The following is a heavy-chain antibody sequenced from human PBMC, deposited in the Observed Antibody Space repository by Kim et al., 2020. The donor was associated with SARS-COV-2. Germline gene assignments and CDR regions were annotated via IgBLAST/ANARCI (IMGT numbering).Heavy chain of an antibody. J-gene: IGHJ4*02. V-gene: IGHV4-31*03. D-gene: IGHD4-17*01. CDR1: GDSISNNNLY. Sequence: SETLSLTCTVSGDSISNNNLYWNWIRQYPGKGLEWIGYIYYDGTTYYNPSLKSRITMSVDTSKNQVSLELTSVTAADTAVYYCARVGPAVTPDNIYFDYWGQGTLVTVSS. CDR2: IYYDGTT. CDR3: ARVGPAVTPDNIYFDY.